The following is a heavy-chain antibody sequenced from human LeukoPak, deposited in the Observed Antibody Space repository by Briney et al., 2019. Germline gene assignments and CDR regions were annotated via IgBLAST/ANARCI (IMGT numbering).Heavy chain of an antibody. D-gene: IGHD2/OR15-2a*01. V-gene: IGHV3-43*02. Sequence: GGSLRLSCAASGFTFDEYAMHWARQAPGKGLEWVSLISADGTRTFNVASVKGRFTVSRGNNKNSLYLQMNNLRTEDTALYYCAKDLSSLFNSFNIWGQGTLVTVSS. CDR2: ISADGTRT. J-gene: IGHJ3*02. CDR3: AKDLSSLFNSFNI. CDR1: GFTFDEYA.